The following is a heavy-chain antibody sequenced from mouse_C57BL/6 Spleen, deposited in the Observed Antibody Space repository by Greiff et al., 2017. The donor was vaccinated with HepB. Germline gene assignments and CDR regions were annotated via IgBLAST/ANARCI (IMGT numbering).Heavy chain of an antibody. J-gene: IGHJ4*01. CDR3: ARSGGYYGSNYAMDY. CDR2: IDPSDSYT. D-gene: IGHD1-1*01. Sequence: VQLQQPGAELVKPGASVKLSCKASGYTFTSYWMQWVNQRPGQGLEWIGEIDPSDSYTNYNQKFKGKATLTVDTSSSTAYMQLSSLTSEDSAVYYCARSGGYYGSNYAMDYWGQGTSVTVSS. V-gene: IGHV1-50*01. CDR1: GYTFTSYW.